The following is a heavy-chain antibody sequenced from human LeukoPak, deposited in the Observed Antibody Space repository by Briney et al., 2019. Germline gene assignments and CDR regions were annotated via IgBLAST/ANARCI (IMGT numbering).Heavy chain of an antibody. Sequence: SQTLSLTCAISGDSVSSNSAAWNWIRQSPSRGLEWLGRTYYRSKWYNDYAVSVKSRITINPDTSKNQFSLQLSSVTPEDTAVYYCARDGRRFGQYSYGYYFDYWGQGTLVTVSS. J-gene: IGHJ4*02. CDR2: TYYRSKWYN. D-gene: IGHD5-18*01. V-gene: IGHV6-1*01. CDR1: GDSVSSNSAA. CDR3: ARDGRRFGQYSYGYYFDY.